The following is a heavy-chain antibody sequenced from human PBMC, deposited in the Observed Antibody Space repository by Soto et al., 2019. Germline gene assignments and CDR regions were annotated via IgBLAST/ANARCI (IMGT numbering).Heavy chain of an antibody. CDR1: GYSFFNYG. CDR2: ITVNSGNT. D-gene: IGHD2-21*01. CDR3: GWGLGGGWYYFDY. J-gene: IGHJ4*02. Sequence: QGQLVQSGVEVKKPGASVKVSCKASGYSFFNYGIGWVRQAPGQGLEWMGWITVNSGNTNYPQKFQGRVTMTTDTYTNTSYMWLRSLLSDDTAGYYCGWGLGGGWYYFDYWGPGTLVTVSS. V-gene: IGHV1-18*04.